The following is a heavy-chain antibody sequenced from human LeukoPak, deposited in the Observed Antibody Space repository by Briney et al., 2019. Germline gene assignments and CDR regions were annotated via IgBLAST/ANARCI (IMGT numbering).Heavy chain of an antibody. CDR1: GFTFSSYS. CDR3: ARDTGGSSL. J-gene: IGHJ4*02. CDR2: IISISSYI. Sequence: GGSLRLSCAASGFTFSSYSMNWVRPAPGQGLEWGSSIISISSYIYYADSVKGRFTVSRDNAKNSLYLQMNSLRAEDTAVYYCARDTGGSSLWGQGTLVTVSS. V-gene: IGHV3-21*04. D-gene: IGHD2-15*01.